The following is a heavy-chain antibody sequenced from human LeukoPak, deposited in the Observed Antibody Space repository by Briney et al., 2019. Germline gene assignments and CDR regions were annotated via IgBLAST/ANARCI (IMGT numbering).Heavy chain of an antibody. V-gene: IGHV4-59*08. CDR1: GGSISSYY. Sequence: SETLSLTCTVSGGSISSYYWSWIRQPPGKGLERIGYIYYSGSTNYNPSLKSRVTISVDTSKNQFSLKLSSVTAADTAVYYCARAHTFDYWGQGTLVTVSS. CDR2: IYYSGST. J-gene: IGHJ4*02. CDR3: ARAHTFDY.